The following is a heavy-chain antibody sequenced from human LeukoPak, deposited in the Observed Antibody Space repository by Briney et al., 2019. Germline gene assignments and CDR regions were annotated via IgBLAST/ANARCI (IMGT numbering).Heavy chain of an antibody. V-gene: IGHV3-23*01. J-gene: IGHJ4*02. CDR2: ISGSGGST. D-gene: IGHD3-10*01. CDR1: GFTFSSYA. CDR3: AKGGWGDLWFGELWVY. Sequence: PGGSLRLSCAASGFTFSSYAMSWVRQAPGKGLEWVSAISGSGGSTYYADSVKGRFTISRDNSKNTLYLQMNSLRAEDTAVYYCAKGGWGDLWFGELWVYWGQGTLVTVSS.